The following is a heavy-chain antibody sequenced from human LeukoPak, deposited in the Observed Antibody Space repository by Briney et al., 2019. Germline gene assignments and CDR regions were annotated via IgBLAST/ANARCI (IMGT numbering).Heavy chain of an antibody. CDR2: ISSSSYI. Sequence: GGSLRLSCAASGFTFSSYSMNWVRQAPGKGLEWVSSISSSSYIYYADSVKGRFTISRDNAKNSLYLQMNSLRAEDTAVYYCARDRDSSGWYSYFDYWGQGTLVTVSS. J-gene: IGHJ4*02. CDR1: GFTFSSYS. CDR3: ARDRDSSGWYSYFDY. V-gene: IGHV3-21*01. D-gene: IGHD6-19*01.